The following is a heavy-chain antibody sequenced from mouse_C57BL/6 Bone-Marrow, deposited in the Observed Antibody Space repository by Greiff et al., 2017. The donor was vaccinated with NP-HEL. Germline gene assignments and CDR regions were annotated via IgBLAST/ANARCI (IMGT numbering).Heavy chain of an antibody. D-gene: IGHD1-1*01. CDR3: ASYYHTSNGDFDY. CDR1: GYTFTSYW. CDR2: IYPGSGGT. V-gene: IGHV1-55*01. J-gene: IGHJ2*01. Sequence: QVQLQQPGAELVKPGASVKMSCKASGYTFTSYWITWVKQRPGQGLEWIGDIYPGSGGTNYNEKFKSKATLTVDTPSSTAYMQLSSLTSEDSAVYYCASYYHTSNGDFDYWGQGTTLTVSS.